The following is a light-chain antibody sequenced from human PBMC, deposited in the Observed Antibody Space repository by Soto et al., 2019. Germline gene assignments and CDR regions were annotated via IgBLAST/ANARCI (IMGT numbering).Light chain of an antibody. Sequence: QSALAQPASVSGSPGQSITISCTGTSSDVGGYNLVSWYQQHPGKAPKLMIYEDSKRPSGLSNRFSGSKSGNTASLTISGLQAEAEADYYCCSYAGSSTFVFGTGTKVTVL. J-gene: IGLJ1*01. CDR3: CSYAGSSTFV. V-gene: IGLV2-23*01. CDR2: EDS. CDR1: SSDVGGYNL.